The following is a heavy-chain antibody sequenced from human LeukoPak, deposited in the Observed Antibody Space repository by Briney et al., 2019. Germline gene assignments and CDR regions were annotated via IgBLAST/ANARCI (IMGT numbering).Heavy chain of an antibody. Sequence: NPSETLSLTCTVSGSSIFSYYWSWIRQPPGKGLEWMGYIYYSGSTNYNPSLKSRVTISVDTSKNQFSLRVSSVTAADTAVYYCARHLNNCGDDCYIFDYWGQGTLATVSS. CDR3: ARHLNNCGDDCYIFDY. CDR1: GSSIFSYY. D-gene: IGHD2-21*01. CDR2: IYYSGST. J-gene: IGHJ4*02. V-gene: IGHV4-59*08.